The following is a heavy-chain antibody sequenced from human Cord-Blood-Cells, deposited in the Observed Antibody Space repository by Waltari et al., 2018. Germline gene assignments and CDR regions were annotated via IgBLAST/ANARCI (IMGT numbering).Heavy chain of an antibody. J-gene: IGHJ4*02. V-gene: IGHV4-34*01. D-gene: IGHD7-27*01. CDR2: INHSRST. CDR3: ARAPLTGYYFDY. Sequence: QVQLQQWGAGLLKPSETLSLTCAVYGGSFSGYYWSWIRQPPGEGVEWIGEINHSRSTNYQPSLKSRVTISVDTSKNQFSLKLSSVTAADTAVYYCARAPLTGYYFDYWGQGTLVTVSS. CDR1: GGSFSGYY.